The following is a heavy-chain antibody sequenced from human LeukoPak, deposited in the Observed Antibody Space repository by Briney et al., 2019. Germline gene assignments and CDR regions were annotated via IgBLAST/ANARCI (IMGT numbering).Heavy chain of an antibody. CDR2: INHSGST. CDR3: ASSVVPAAHGWFDP. Sequence: SETLSLTCAVYGGSFSGYYWSCIRQPPGKGLEWIGEINHSGSTNYNPSLKSRVTISVDTSKNQFSLKLSSVTAADTAVYYCASSVVPAAHGWFDPWGQGTLVTVSS. D-gene: IGHD2-2*01. CDR1: GGSFSGYY. V-gene: IGHV4-34*01. J-gene: IGHJ5*02.